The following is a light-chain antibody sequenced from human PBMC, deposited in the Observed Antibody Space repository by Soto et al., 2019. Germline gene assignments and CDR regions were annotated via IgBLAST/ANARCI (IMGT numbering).Light chain of an antibody. CDR2: ANT. CDR3: QSYDSSLSGYV. V-gene: IGLV1-40*01. CDR1: SSDVGAYSF. Sequence: QSVLTQPASVSGSPGQSITISCTGTSSDVGAYSFVSWYQQHPGTAPKLLIYANTNRPSGVPGRFSGSKSGTSASLAITGLQAEDEADYYCQSYDSSLSGYVFGTGTKVTVL. J-gene: IGLJ1*01.